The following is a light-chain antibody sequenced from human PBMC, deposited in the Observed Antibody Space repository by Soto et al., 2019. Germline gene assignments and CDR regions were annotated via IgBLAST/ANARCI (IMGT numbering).Light chain of an antibody. V-gene: IGKV3-11*01. CDR3: QQRFNWPRFT. Sequence: EIVLTQSPATLSLSPGERATLSCRASQSVSSYLAWYQQKPGQAPRLLIYDASNRATGIPARFSGGGSGTAFSLTISSIEPEDFAVYYCQQRFNWPRFTFGQGTKLEIK. J-gene: IGKJ2*01. CDR2: DAS. CDR1: QSVSSY.